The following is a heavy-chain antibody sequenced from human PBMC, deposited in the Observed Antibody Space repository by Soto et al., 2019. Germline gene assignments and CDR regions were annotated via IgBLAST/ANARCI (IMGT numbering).Heavy chain of an antibody. J-gene: IGHJ6*01. CDR2: ISYDGSNK. CDR3: AKDVRAARPPYHYYGMDV. CDR1: GFTFSSYG. D-gene: IGHD6-6*01. Sequence: GGSLRLSCAASGFTFSSYGMHWVRQAPGKGLEWVAVISYDGSNKYYADSVKGRFTISRDNSKNTLYLQMNSLRAEDTAVYYCAKDVRAARPPYHYYGMDVPGQATTVTVSS. V-gene: IGHV3-30*18.